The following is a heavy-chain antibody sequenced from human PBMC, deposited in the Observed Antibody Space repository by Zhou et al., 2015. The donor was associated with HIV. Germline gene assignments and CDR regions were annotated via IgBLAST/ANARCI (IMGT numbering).Heavy chain of an antibody. D-gene: IGHD6-19*01. V-gene: IGHV1-3*05. CDR3: ARGGDSSGWYFADY. Sequence: QVQLVQSGAEEKKPGASVKVSCKASGYTFTSYAMHWVRQAPGQRLEWMGWINAGNGNTKYSQKFQGRVTITRDTSASTAYMELSSLRSEDTAVYYCARGGDSSGWYFADYWGQGTLGHRL. J-gene: IGHJ4*02. CDR2: INAGNGNT. CDR1: GYTFTSYA.